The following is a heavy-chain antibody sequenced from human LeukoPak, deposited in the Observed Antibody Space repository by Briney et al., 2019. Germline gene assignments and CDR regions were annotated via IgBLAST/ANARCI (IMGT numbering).Heavy chain of an antibody. Sequence: GGSLRLSCAASGFTFSSMNWVRQAPGKGLEWVSYISSSSSTIYYVDSVKGRFTISRDNAKNSLYLQMNSLRAEDTAVCYCARERGGYCSGTSCSNAFDIWGQGTMVTVSS. CDR2: ISSSSSTI. CDR3: ARERGGYCSGTSCSNAFDI. J-gene: IGHJ3*02. CDR1: GFTFSS. D-gene: IGHD2-2*01. V-gene: IGHV3-48*04.